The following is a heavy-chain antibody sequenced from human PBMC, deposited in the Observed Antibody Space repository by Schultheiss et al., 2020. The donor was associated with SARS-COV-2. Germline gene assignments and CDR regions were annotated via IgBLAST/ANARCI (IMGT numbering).Heavy chain of an antibody. CDR1: GFTFSSYA. V-gene: IGHV4-59*12. Sequence: ESLKISCAASGFTFSSYAMHWVRQAPGKGLEWIGSIYYSGSTNYNPSLKSRVTISVDTSKNQFSLKLSSVTAADTAVYYCARTPNYYYYYMDVWGKGTTVTVSS. CDR2: IYYSGST. J-gene: IGHJ6*03. CDR3: ARTPNYYYYYMDV.